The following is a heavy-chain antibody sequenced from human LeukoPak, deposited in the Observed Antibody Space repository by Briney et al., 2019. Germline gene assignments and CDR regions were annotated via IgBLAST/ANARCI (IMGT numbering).Heavy chain of an antibody. D-gene: IGHD3-16*02. CDR2: ISAYNGNT. CDR3: AREGYVWGSYRSPPDY. V-gene: IGHV1-18*01. J-gene: IGHJ4*02. CDR1: GYTVTSSG. Sequence: ASVKLSCKASGYTVTSSGISWVRNAPRQGIEWMGLISAYNGNTNYAQPFQSRGVMITDTSTNTAYTLQRSLRSDDTAVYYCAREGYVWGSYRSPPDYWGQGTLVSVSS.